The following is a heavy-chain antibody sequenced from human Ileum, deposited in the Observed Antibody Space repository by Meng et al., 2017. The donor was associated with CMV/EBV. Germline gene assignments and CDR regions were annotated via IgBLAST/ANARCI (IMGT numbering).Heavy chain of an antibody. D-gene: IGHD3-22*01. V-gene: IGHV3-30*04. CDR2: ISYDGSNK. J-gene: IGHJ4*02. CDR1: GFTFSRYA. CDR3: ARAYDYYYDSSGHFGY. Sequence: SGFTFSRYAMHWVRQAPGKGLEWVAVISYDGSNKYYADSVKGRFTISRDNSKNTLYLQMNSLRAEDTAVYYCARAYDYYYDSSGHFGYWGQGTLVTVSS.